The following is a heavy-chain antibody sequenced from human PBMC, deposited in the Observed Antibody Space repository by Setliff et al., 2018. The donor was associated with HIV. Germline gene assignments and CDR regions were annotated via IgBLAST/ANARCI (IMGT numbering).Heavy chain of an antibody. V-gene: IGHV3-15*01. CDR1: GFNFRNAW. CDR2: IQSKSDGGAT. Sequence: GGSLRLSCAASGFNFRNAWMTWVRQAPGQGLQWVGRIQSKSDGGATDHAAPVRGRFTLSRDDSKNTLYLQMNSLKPEDTAVYYCTTYSGYTDGPIEKYFDYWGRGTPVTVSS. CDR3: TTYSGYTDGPIEKYFDY. J-gene: IGHJ4*02. D-gene: IGHD5-12*01.